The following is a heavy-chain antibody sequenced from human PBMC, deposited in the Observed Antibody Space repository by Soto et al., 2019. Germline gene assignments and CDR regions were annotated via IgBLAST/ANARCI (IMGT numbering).Heavy chain of an antibody. CDR1: GYSISSGYY. CDR3: ARDVSSSWYPRWFDP. Sequence: PSETLSLTCAVSGYSISSGYYWGWIRQPPGKGLEWIGSIYHSGSTYYNPSLKSRVTISVDTSKNQFSLKLSSVTAADTAVYYCARDVSSSWYPRWFDPWGQGTLVTVSS. D-gene: IGHD6-13*01. V-gene: IGHV4-38-2*02. J-gene: IGHJ5*02. CDR2: IYHSGST.